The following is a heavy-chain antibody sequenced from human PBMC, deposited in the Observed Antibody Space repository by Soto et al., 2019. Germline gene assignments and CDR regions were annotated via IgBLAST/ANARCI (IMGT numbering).Heavy chain of an antibody. CDR3: ARDREIHCSSTSCYRYYYYYYGMDV. J-gene: IGHJ6*02. CDR2: IIPIFGTA. CDR1: GGTFSSYA. Sequence: SVKVSCKASGGTFSSYAISWVRQAPGQGLEWMGGIIPIFGTANYAQKFQGRVTITADESTSTAYMELSSLRSEDTVVYYCARDREIHCSSTSCYRYYYYYYGMDVWGQGTTVTVSS. D-gene: IGHD2-2*01. V-gene: IGHV1-69*13.